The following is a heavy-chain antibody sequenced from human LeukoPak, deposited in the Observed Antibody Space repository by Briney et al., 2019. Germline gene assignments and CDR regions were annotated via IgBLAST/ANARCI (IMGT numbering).Heavy chain of an antibody. Sequence: QPGGSLRLSCAASGFTFSSYGMHWVCQAPGKGLEWVAFIRYDGSNKYYADSVKGRFTISRDNSKNTLYLQMNSLRAEDTAVYYCAKDLGELIPFDIWGQGTMVTVSS. CDR3: AKDLGELIPFDI. D-gene: IGHD3-10*01. CDR2: IRYDGSNK. J-gene: IGHJ3*02. V-gene: IGHV3-30*02. CDR1: GFTFSSYG.